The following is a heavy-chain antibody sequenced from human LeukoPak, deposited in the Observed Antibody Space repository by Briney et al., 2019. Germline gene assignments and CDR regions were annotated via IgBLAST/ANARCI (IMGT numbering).Heavy chain of an antibody. J-gene: IGHJ6*03. CDR3: ARSVDTNYYYYMDV. CDR1: GYSFTNYW. D-gene: IGHD5-18*01. V-gene: IGHV5-51*01. CDR2: IYPGDSDT. Sequence: GETLKISCKGSGYSFTNYWIGWVRQVPGKGLEWMGIIYPGDSDTRYSPSFQGQVTISADKSISTAYLQWSSLKASDTAMYYCARSVDTNYYYYMDVWGKGTTVTISS.